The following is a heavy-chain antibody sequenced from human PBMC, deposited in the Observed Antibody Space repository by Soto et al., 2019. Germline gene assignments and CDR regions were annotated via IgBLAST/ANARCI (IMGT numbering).Heavy chain of an antibody. CDR2: IYYSGST. CDR1: GGSISSYY. CDR3: ARGFGGYDFWSGNCPYGMHX. D-gene: IGHD3-3*01. J-gene: IGHJ6*02. V-gene: IGHV4-59*01. Sequence: PSDTLSLTCTVSGGSISSYYWSWIRQPPGKGLEWILYIYYSGSTNYNPSLKSLVTISVDTSKNQFSLKLSSVTAADTAVYCCARGFGGYDFWSGNCPYGMHXWGQGTMVTVS.